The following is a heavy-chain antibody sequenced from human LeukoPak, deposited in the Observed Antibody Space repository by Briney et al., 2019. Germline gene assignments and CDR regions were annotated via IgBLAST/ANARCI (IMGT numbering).Heavy chain of an antibody. CDR2: FDPEDGET. J-gene: IGHJ4*02. CDR1: GYTLTELS. V-gene: IGHV1-24*01. D-gene: IGHD6-13*01. Sequence: GASVKVSCKVSGYTLTELSMHWVRQAPGKGLEWMGGFDPEDGETIYAQKFQGRVTMTEDTSTDTAYMELSSLRSEDTAVYYCATTTLDSSSWSHYFDYWGQGTLVTVSS. CDR3: ATTTLDSSSWSHYFDY.